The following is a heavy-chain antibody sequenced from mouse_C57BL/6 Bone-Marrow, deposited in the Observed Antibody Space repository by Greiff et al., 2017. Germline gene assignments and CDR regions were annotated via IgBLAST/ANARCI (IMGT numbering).Heavy chain of an antibody. V-gene: IGHV1-5*01. D-gene: IGHD2-2*01. J-gene: IGHJ4*01. Sequence: EVQLQQSGTVLARPGASVKMSCKTSGYTFTSYWMHWVKQRPGQGLEWIWAIYPGNSDTSYNQKFKGKAKLTAVTSASTAYMELSSLTNEDSAVYYCTRWGVTTDGYYAMDYWGQGTSVTVSS. CDR1: GYTFTSYW. CDR2: IYPGNSDT. CDR3: TRWGVTTDGYYAMDY.